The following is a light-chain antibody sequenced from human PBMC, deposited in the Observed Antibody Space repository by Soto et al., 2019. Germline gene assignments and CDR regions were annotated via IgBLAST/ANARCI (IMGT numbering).Light chain of an antibody. CDR3: QVWDTTSEHVV. Sequence: SYELTQPPSVSVAPGQAAEITCGGNNVGRKTVHWYQQRPGQAPVLVVYDDSDRPSGIPERFSGSNSGNTATLTISRVEAGDEADYYCQVWDTTSEHVVFGGGTQLTVL. CDR2: DDS. CDR1: NVGRKT. J-gene: IGLJ2*01. V-gene: IGLV3-21*02.